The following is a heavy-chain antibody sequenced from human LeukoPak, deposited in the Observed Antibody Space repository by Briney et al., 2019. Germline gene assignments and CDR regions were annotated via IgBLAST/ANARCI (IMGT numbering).Heavy chain of an antibody. CDR3: ARDRREPTGGDAFDI. V-gene: IGHV3-21*01. Sequence: GGSLRLSCAASGFTFSSYSMNWVRQAPGKGLEWVSSISSSSSYIYYADSVKGRFTISRDNAKNSLYLQMNSLRAEDTAVYYCARDRREPTGGDAFDIWGQGTMVTVSS. D-gene: IGHD1-26*01. J-gene: IGHJ3*02. CDR1: GFTFSSYS. CDR2: ISSSSSYI.